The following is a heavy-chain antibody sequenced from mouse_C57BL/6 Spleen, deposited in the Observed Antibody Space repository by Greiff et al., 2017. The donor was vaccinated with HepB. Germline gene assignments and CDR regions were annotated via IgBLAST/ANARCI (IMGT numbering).Heavy chain of an antibody. CDR2: INPSSGYT. J-gene: IGHJ4*01. Sequence: VQLQQSGAELARPGASVKMSCKASGYTFTSYTMHWVKQRPGQGLEWIGYINPSSGYTKYNQKFKDKATLTADKSSSTAYMQLSSLTSEDSAVYYCARAGSTGAMDYWGQGTSVTVSS. V-gene: IGHV1-4*01. CDR1: GYTFTSYT. CDR3: ARAGSTGAMDY.